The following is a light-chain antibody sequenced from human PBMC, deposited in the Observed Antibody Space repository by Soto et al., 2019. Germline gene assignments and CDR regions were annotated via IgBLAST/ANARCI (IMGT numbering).Light chain of an antibody. CDR1: QSVSSY. CDR2: DAS. Sequence: EIVLTQSPATLSLSPGERATLSCRASQSVSSYLAWYQQKPGQAPRLLIYDASNRATGIPARFSGSGSGTDFALTISRLEPEEFAVYYCQQRSNWPRFTFGPGTKVDIK. CDR3: QQRSNWPRFT. V-gene: IGKV3-11*01. J-gene: IGKJ3*01.